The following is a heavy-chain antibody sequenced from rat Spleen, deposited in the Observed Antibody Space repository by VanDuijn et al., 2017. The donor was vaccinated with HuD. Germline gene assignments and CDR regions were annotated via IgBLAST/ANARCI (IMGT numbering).Heavy chain of an antibody. D-gene: IGHD2-2*01. Sequence: EVQLVESGGGSVQPGGSLELSCVASGFSFSDFGMNWIRQAQGKGLEWVAYISSHSGTIYYADTVRGRFTISRDNAKNTLYLQLSSLRSEDTALYYCASGIPRWFAYWGQGTLVTVSS. V-gene: IGHV5-34*01. CDR1: GFSFSDFG. J-gene: IGHJ3*01. CDR3: ASGIPRWFAY. CDR2: ISSHSGTI.